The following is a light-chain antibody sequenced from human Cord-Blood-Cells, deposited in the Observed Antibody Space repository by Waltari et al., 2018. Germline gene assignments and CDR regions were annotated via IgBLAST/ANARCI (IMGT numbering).Light chain of an antibody. CDR2: DAS. J-gene: IGKJ2*01. CDR3: QQSYRTPYT. V-gene: IGKV1-39*01. CDR1: QSISSY. Sequence: DIQMTQSPSSLSASVGDRVTITCRASQSISSYLNWYQQKPGKAPQLLIYDASSLQSGVPARFSGSGSGTDFTLTISSLQPEDFATYYCQQSYRTPYTFGQGTKLEIK.